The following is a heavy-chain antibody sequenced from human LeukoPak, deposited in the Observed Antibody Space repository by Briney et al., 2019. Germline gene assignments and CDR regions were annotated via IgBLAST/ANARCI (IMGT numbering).Heavy chain of an antibody. J-gene: IGHJ4*02. CDR2: ISGSGGST. V-gene: IGHV3-23*01. CDR1: GFTFSAYW. CDR3: AKGGILTGYYVPPYFDY. D-gene: IGHD3-9*01. Sequence: GGSLRLSCAASGFTFSAYWMTWVRQAPGKGLEWVSAISGSGGSTYYADSVKGRFTISRDNSKNTLYLQMNSLRAEDTAVYYCAKGGILTGYYVPPYFDYWGQGTLVTVSS.